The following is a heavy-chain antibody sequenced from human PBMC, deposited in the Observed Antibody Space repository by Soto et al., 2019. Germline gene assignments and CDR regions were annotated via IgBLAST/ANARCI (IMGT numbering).Heavy chain of an antibody. CDR3: ARGQAICSSTSCYSVHGMDV. J-gene: IGHJ6*02. CDR2: IYYSGST. V-gene: IGHV4-59*01. D-gene: IGHD2-2*01. CDR1: GGSISSYY. Sequence: ASETLSLTCTVSGGSISSYYWSWIRQPPGKGLEWIGYIYYSGSTNYNPSLKSRVTISVDTSKNQFSLKLSSVTAADTAVYYCARGQAICSSTSCYSVHGMDVWGQGTTVTVSS.